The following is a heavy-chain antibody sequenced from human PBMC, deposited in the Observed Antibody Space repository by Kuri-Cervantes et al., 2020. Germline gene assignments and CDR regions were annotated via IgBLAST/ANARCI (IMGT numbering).Heavy chain of an antibody. J-gene: IGHJ6*02. CDR2: IWYDGSNK. CDR3: ARDLRFSYYGMDV. CDR1: GFTFSSYS. D-gene: IGHD3-3*01. V-gene: IGHV3-33*08. Sequence: GESLKISCAASGFTFSSYSMNWVRQAPGKGLEWVAVIWYDGSNKYYADSVKGRFTISRDNSKNTLYLQMNSLRAEDTAVYYCARDLRFSYYGMDVWGQGTTVTVSS.